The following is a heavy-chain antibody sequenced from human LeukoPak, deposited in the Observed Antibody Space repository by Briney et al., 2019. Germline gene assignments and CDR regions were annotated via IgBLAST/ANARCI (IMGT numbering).Heavy chain of an antibody. D-gene: IGHD3-22*01. CDR2: IIPIFGTG. V-gene: IGHV1-69*13. CDR1: GYTFTGHY. CDR3: ARGLGDSSGYYYSDY. J-gene: IGHJ4*02. Sequence: SVKVSCKASGYTFTGHYIHWVRQAPGQGLEWMGGIIPIFGTGNYAQKFQGRVTITADESTSTAYMELSSLRSEDTAVYYCARGLGDSSGYYYSDYWGQGTLVTVSS.